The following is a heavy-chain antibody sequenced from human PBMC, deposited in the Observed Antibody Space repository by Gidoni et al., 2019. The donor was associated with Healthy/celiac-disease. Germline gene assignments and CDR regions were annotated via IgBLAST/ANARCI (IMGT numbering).Heavy chain of an antibody. D-gene: IGHD5-12*01. J-gene: IGHJ4*02. CDR2: IGTAGDT. Sequence: EVQLVESGCGLVQPGGSLRLSCAASGFTFSSCDMHWVRQATGKGMEWVSAIGTAGDTYYPGSVKGRFTSSRENAKNSLYLQMNSLRAGDTAVYYCARGGVGGYGGIDYWGQGTLVTVSS. V-gene: IGHV3-13*04. CDR3: ARGGVGGYGGIDY. CDR1: GFTFSSCD.